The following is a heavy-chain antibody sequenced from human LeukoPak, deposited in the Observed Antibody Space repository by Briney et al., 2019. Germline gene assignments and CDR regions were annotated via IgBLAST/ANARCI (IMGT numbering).Heavy chain of an antibody. V-gene: IGHV3-7*01. J-gene: IGHJ4*02. CDR1: EFTFSSHW. Sequence: PGGSLRLSCATSEFTFSSHWMSWVRQAPGKGLEWVAHIKQDGTEKNSVDSVKGRFTISRDNAKNSLYLQMNSLRAEDTAVYYCARLFSGSYYDGYYFDYWGQGTLVTVSS. CDR3: ARLFSGSYYDGYYFDY. D-gene: IGHD3-10*01. CDR2: IKQDGTEK.